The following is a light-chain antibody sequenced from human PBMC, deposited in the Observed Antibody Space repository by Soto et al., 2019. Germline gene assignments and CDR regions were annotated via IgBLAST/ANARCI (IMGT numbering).Light chain of an antibody. CDR3: QQLNSFPLP. CDR1: QGISSF. J-gene: IGKJ3*01. CDR2: GAS. V-gene: IGKV1-9*01. Sequence: IQLTQSPSSLSASVGDRVTITCRASQGISSFLAWYQQKPVKAPKLLIYGASTLQSGVPSRFSGSGSRTDFTLTIGSLQPVDFATYDCQQLNSFPLPFGPGTKVDI.